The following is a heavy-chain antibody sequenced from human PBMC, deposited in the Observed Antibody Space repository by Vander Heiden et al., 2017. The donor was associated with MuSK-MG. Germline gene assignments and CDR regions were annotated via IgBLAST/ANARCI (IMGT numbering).Heavy chain of an antibody. D-gene: IGHD3-10*01. Sequence: QVQLVESGGGVVQPGRSLSLYCAASGFTFSSYAMHWVRQAPGKGLEWVAVISYDGSNKYYADSVKGRFTISRDNSKNTLYLQMNSLRAEDTAVYYCARGAAARFGAFDIWGQGTMVTVSS. J-gene: IGHJ3*02. V-gene: IGHV3-30*04. CDR3: ARGAAARFGAFDI. CDR2: ISYDGSNK. CDR1: GFTFSSYA.